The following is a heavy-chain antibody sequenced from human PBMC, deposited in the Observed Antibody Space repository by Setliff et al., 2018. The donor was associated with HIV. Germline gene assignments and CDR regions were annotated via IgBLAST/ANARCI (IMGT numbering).Heavy chain of an antibody. CDR1: GGSLSGDY. Sequence: SETLSLTCAVYGGSLSGDYWSWIRQPPGKGLEWIGEINHSGSTNYNPSLKSRVTISVDTSKNQFSLKLSSVTAADTAVYYCARGRFHRLHRPYSGSGSLGIQYFDYWGQGTLVTVSS. V-gene: IGHV4-34*01. CDR2: INHSGST. D-gene: IGHD3-10*01. CDR3: ARGRFHRLHRPYSGSGSLGIQYFDY. J-gene: IGHJ4*02.